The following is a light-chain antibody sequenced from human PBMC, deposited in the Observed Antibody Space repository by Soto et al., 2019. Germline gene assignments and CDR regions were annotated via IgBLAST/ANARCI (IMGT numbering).Light chain of an antibody. J-gene: IGLJ3*02. V-gene: IGLV2-8*01. CDR1: SIDVGGYNY. CDR3: SSHAGIINVV. Sequence: QSVLTQPPSASGSPGQSVTISCTGTSIDVGGYNYVSWYQQHPGKAPKLIIYEVTKRPSGVPDRFSGSKSGNTASLTVSGLLAEDEADYYCSSHAGIINVVFGGGTKVTVL. CDR2: EVT.